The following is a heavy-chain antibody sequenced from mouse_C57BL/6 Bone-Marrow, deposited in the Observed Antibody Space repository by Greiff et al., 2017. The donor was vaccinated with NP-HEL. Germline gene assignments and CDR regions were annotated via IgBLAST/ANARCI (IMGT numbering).Heavy chain of an antibody. D-gene: IGHD2-5*01. J-gene: IGHJ4*01. CDR3: ASEADSNYDYYAIDN. CDR1: GYTFTSYG. V-gene: IGHV1-58*01. Sequence: EVQLQQSGAELVRPGSSVKMSCKTSGYTFTSYGINWVKQRPGQGLEWIGYIYLGNGYTEYNEKFKGKATLTSDTSSSTAYMQLSSLTSEDSAMYFCASEADSNYDYYAIDNWGQGTSVTVSS. CDR2: IYLGNGYT.